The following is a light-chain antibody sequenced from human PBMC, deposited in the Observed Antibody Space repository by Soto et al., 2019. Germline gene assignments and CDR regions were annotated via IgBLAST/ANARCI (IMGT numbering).Light chain of an antibody. Sequence: QSVLTQPASVSGSPGQSITISCTGTSSDVGVYNFVSWYQQHPGKVPKLIIYGVISRPSGVSNRFSGSKSGNTASLTISGLQAEDEADYYCSSYTTSSTQVFGTGTK. CDR2: GVI. J-gene: IGLJ1*01. V-gene: IGLV2-14*01. CDR1: SSDVGVYNF. CDR3: SSYTTSSTQV.